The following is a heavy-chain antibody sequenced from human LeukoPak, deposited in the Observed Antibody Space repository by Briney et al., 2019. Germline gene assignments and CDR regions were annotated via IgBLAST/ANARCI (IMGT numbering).Heavy chain of an antibody. CDR1: GFTFSSYW. J-gene: IGHJ4*02. D-gene: IGHD3-22*01. V-gene: IGHV3-74*01. CDR3: ARANTYYYDSSGYSVDY. Sequence: GGSLRLSCAASGFTFSSYWMHWVRQAPGKGLAWVSRINSDGSSTSYADSVKGRFTISRDNAKNTLYLQMNSLRAEDTAVYYCARANTYYYDSSGYSVDYWGQGTLVTVSS. CDR2: INSDGSST.